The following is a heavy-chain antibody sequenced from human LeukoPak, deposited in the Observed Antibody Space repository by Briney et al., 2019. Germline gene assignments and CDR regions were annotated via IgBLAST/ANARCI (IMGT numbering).Heavy chain of an antibody. J-gene: IGHJ5*02. CDR3: ARSFVSALNYRGGESSGYYLYNWFDP. CDR1: GYTFTGYY. Sequence: SVKVSCKASGYTFTGYYLHWVRQAPGQGLEWMGRIIPILGIANYAQKFQGRVTITADKSTSTAYMELSSLRSEDTAVYYCARSFVSALNYRGGESSGYYLYNWFDPWGQGTLVTVSS. D-gene: IGHD3-22*01. V-gene: IGHV1-69*02. CDR2: IIPILGIA.